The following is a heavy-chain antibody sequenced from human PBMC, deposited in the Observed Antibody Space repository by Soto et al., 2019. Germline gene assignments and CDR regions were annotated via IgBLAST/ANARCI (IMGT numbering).Heavy chain of an antibody. CDR3: ARDLIVGATGLDY. Sequence: GGSLRLSCAASGFTFSSFAMHWVRQAPGKGLEWVAVISYDGSNKYYADSVKGRFTISRDNSKNTLYLQMNSLRAEDTAVYYCARDLIVGATGLDYWGQGTLVTVSS. J-gene: IGHJ4*02. CDR1: GFTFSSFA. CDR2: ISYDGSNK. V-gene: IGHV3-30-3*01. D-gene: IGHD1-26*01.